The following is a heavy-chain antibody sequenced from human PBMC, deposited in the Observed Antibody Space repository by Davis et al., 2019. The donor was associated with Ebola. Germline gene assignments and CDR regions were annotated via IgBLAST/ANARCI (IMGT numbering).Heavy chain of an antibody. V-gene: IGHV6-1*01. J-gene: IGHJ6*02. Sequence: PSETLSLTCAISGDSVSSNSGGAWNWLRQSPSRGLEWLGRTYYTSKWHNDYGESVKSRISINPDTSKNQLSLQLNSVTPEDAAVYYCVRGWGRSGLDVWGQGTTVTVSS. CDR3: VRGWGRSGLDV. CDR1: GDSVSSNSGGA. CDR2: TYYTSKWHN. D-gene: IGHD3-16*01.